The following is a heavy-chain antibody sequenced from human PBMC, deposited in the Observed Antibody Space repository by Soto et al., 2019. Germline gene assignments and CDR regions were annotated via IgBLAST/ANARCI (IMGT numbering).Heavy chain of an antibody. CDR3: AEGERYYDSSSHSSAYFDY. D-gene: IGHD3-22*01. J-gene: IGHJ4*02. CDR1: GGSISSSNW. CDR2: IYHSGST. V-gene: IGHV4-4*02. Sequence: PSETLSLTCAVSGGSISSSNWWSWVRQPPGKGLEWIGEIYHSGSTNYNPSLKSRVTISLDTSKHQFSLKLSSVTAAGTAVYYCAEGERYYDSSSHSSAYFDYWGQGTLVTVSS.